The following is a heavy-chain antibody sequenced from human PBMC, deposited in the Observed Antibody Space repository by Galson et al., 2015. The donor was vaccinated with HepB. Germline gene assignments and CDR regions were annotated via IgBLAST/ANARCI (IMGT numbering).Heavy chain of an antibody. V-gene: IGHV1-2*06. CDR3: ARVPSMEAYCGGDCFDY. CDR2: INPNNGDS. Sequence: SVKVSCKASGYTFTGYYIHWVRQAPGQGLEWMGRINPNNGDSKYAQRFQGRVTMTRDTSSSTAYMELSRLRSDDTAMYYCARVPSMEAYCGGDCFDYWGQGTLVTVSS. D-gene: IGHD2-21*01. J-gene: IGHJ4*02. CDR1: GYTFTGYY.